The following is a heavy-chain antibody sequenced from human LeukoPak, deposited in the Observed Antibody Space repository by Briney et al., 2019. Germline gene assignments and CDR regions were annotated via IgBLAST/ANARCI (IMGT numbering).Heavy chain of an antibody. CDR2: MNPNSGNT. CDR1: GYIFTSYD. Sequence: ASVKVSCKASGYIFTSYDINWVRQATGQGLEWMGWMNPNSGNTGYAQKFQGRVTMTRNTSISTAYMELSSPRSEDTAVYYCARSTMVRGRNWFDPWGQGTLVTVSS. CDR3: ARSTMVRGRNWFDP. D-gene: IGHD3-10*01. V-gene: IGHV1-8*02. J-gene: IGHJ5*02.